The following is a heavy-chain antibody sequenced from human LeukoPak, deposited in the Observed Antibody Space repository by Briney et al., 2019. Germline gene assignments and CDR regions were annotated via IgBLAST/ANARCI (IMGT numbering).Heavy chain of an antibody. CDR2: IYYSGST. Sequence: SETLSLTCTVSGDSISSSSNYWGWIRQPPGKGLEWIGSIYYSGSTYYNPSLKSRVSISVDTSKKQFSLKLSSVTAADTAVYYCARHVGFITMVRGVINNNWFDPWGQGTLVTVSS. D-gene: IGHD3-10*01. V-gene: IGHV4-39*01. J-gene: IGHJ5*02. CDR1: GDSISSSSNY. CDR3: ARHVGFITMVRGVINNNWFDP.